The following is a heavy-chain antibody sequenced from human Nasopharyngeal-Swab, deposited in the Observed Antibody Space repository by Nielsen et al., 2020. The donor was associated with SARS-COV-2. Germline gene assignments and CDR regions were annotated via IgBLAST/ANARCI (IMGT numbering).Heavy chain of an antibody. CDR3: ARDVAKVGATIEN. V-gene: IGHV3-48*02. Sequence: GGSLRLSCAASEFTMSRNCMHWVRPVPGKGIEWVAYISSSSSTSYYADSVKGRFTISRDNPKNSLYLQMNSLRDEDAALYFCARDVAKVGATIENWGQGTLVTVSS. CDR1: EFTMSRNC. CDR2: ISSSSSTS. J-gene: IGHJ4*02. D-gene: IGHD1-26*01.